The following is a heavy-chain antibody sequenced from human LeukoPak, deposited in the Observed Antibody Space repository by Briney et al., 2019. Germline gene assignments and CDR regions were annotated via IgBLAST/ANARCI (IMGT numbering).Heavy chain of an antibody. CDR1: SASISSGYY. D-gene: IGHD3-22*01. CDR3: ARGVTMIGRLRFDP. Sequence: SETLSLTCTVSSASISSGYYWGWIRQPPGKGLEWIGSIYHTGSTYYNPSLKSRVTISVDTSKNQFSLRLSSVTAADTAVYYCARGVTMIGRLRFDPWGQGTLVTVSS. V-gene: IGHV4-38-2*02. J-gene: IGHJ5*02. CDR2: IYHTGST.